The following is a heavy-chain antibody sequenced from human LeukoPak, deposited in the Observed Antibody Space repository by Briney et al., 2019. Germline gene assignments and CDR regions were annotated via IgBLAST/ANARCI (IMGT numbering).Heavy chain of an antibody. J-gene: IGHJ6*03. Sequence: QTGGSLRLSCAASGFTFSSYGMNRVRQAPGKGLEWVSYISSSSSTIYYADSVKGRFTISRDNAKNSLYLQMNSLRAEDTAVYYCARDLFGFLHPYYYYYYMDVWGKGTTVTVSS. CDR2: ISSSSSTI. D-gene: IGHD3-16*01. CDR3: ARDLFGFLHPYYYYYYMDV. CDR1: GFTFSSYG. V-gene: IGHV3-48*01.